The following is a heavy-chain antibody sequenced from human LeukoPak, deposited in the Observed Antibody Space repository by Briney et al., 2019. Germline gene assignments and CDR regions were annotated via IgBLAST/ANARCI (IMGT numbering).Heavy chain of an antibody. CDR1: GYTFTVYD. CDR2: INPNSGGT. V-gene: IGHV1-2*02. J-gene: IGHJ1*01. CDR3: ARDWGTKYAEYFQH. Sequence: GASVRVSCTASGYTFTVYDMHWVRQAPGQGLEWMGWINPNSGGTNYAQKFQGRVTMTRDTSISTAYMELSRLRSDDTAVYYCARDWGTKYAEYFQHWGQGTLVTVSS. D-gene: IGHD1-1*01.